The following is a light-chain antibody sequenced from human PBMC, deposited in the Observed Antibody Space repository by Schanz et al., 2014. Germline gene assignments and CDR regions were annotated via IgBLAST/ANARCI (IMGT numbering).Light chain of an antibody. CDR2: KAS. V-gene: IGKV1-5*03. J-gene: IGKJ4*01. Sequence: DIQMTQSPSSLSASVGDRVTITCRASQSISNYLNWYQQKPGKAPKLLIYKASSLESGVPSRFSGSGSGTEFTLTISSLQPDDFATYYCQQYYSYPLTFGGGTKVQIK. CDR3: QQYYSYPLT. CDR1: QSISNY.